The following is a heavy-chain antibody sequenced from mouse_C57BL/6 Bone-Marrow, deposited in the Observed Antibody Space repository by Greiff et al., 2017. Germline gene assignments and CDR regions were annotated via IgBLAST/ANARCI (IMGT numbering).Heavy chain of an antibody. CDR3: ARYYYYYGSSHWYFDV. D-gene: IGHD1-1*01. CDR2: IDPSDSYP. CDR1: GYTFTSYW. J-gene: IGHJ1*03. V-gene: IGHV1-50*01. Sequence: QVQLQQPGAELVKPGASVKLSCKASGYTFTSYWMQWVKQRPGQGLEWIGEIDPSDSYPNYNQKFKGKATLTVDTSSSTAYMQLSSLTSEDSAVYYCARYYYYYGSSHWYFDVWGTGTTVTVSS.